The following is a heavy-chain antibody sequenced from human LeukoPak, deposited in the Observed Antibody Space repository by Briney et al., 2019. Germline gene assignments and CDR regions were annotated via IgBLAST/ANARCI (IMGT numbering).Heavy chain of an antibody. D-gene: IGHD3-16*01. V-gene: IGHV3-43*01. CDR2: ISRDGSTP. CDR1: GFIFDDSL. CDR3: ARDIRGNYFDS. J-gene: IGHJ4*02. Sequence: GGSLRLSCVASGFIFDDSLMHWVRQAPGKGLEWISLISRDGSTPYYADSVKGRFTISRDNSKNSHFLQMNSLTPEDTAVYYCARDIRGNYFDSWGQGTLVTVSS.